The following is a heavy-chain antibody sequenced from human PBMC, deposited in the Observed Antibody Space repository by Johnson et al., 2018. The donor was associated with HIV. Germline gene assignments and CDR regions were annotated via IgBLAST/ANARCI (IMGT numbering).Heavy chain of an antibody. D-gene: IGHD2-2*01. J-gene: IGHJ3*02. CDR3: ARGGVVHDAFDM. V-gene: IGHV3-30*04. Sequence: QVQLVESGGGLVKPGRSLRLSCAASGFTFSSYTMHWVRQAPGKGLEWVAVISYDGKNKDYADPVKGRFTLSRDNSKNTLYLQLSSLRTEDTAVFYCARGGVVHDAFDMWGQGTMVTVSS. CDR1: GFTFSSYT. CDR2: ISYDGKNK.